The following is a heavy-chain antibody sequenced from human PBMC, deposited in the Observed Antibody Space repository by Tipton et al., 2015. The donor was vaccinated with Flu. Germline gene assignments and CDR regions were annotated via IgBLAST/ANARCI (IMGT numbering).Heavy chain of an antibody. Sequence: SGFNFSIYEMHWVRQAPGRGLEWLSYITGSGNTIYYADSVKGRFTVSRDNAKNSLYLQMNSLRAEDTALYYCAKDRSRRWLLRGIDSWGQGALVTVSS. J-gene: IGHJ4*02. CDR1: GFNFSIYE. CDR3: AKDRSRRWLLRGIDS. D-gene: IGHD2-15*01. V-gene: IGHV3-48*03. CDR2: ITGSGNTI.